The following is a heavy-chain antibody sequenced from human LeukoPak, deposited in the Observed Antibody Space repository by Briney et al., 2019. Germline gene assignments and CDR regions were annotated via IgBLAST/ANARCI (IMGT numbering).Heavy chain of an antibody. J-gene: IGHJ4*02. CDR1: GFTFGDFV. CDR2: ISWTGDKV. D-gene: IGHD2-8*01. Sequence: GGSLRLSCVTSGFTFGDFVMHWVRQAPGKGLECVSTISWTGDKVAYAGSVRGRFTVSRDNAKNSLFLQMNSLRTDDTALYYCIKDAPNGSIDYWGQGTLVTVSS. V-gene: IGHV3-9*01. CDR3: IKDAPNGSIDY.